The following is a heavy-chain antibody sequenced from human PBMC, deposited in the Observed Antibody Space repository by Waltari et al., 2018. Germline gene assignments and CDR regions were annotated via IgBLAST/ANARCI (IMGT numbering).Heavy chain of an antibody. D-gene: IGHD3-22*01. CDR2: MNPNSGNT. J-gene: IGHJ5*02. V-gene: IGHV1-8*01. CDR1: GYTFNSYD. CDR3: ARSRPFYSSVKGGWFDP. Sequence: QVQLVQSGAEVKKPGASVKVSCKASGYTFNSYDINWVRQATGQGLEWMGWMNPNSGNTGYAQKFQGRVTMTRNTSISTAYMELSSLRSEDTAVYYCARSRPFYSSVKGGWFDPWGQGTLVTVSS.